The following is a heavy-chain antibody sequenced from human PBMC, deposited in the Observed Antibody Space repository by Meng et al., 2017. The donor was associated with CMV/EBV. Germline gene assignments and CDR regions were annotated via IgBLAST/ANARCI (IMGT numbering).Heavy chain of an antibody. D-gene: IGHD1-26*01. V-gene: IGHV4-34*01. CDR2: INHSGSA. CDR3: ARGGWGEWELLHYFDY. J-gene: IGHJ4*02. Sequence: QVRLRLWGAGLLKLSENPLPTCTVDCGSFSCYYWGGILQPPRKGLEWIGEINHSGSANYNPPLKSRVTRAVDTSKNQLSLKLSSVTAADTAVYYCARGGWGEWELLHYFDYWGQGTLVTVSS. CDR1: CGSFSCYY.